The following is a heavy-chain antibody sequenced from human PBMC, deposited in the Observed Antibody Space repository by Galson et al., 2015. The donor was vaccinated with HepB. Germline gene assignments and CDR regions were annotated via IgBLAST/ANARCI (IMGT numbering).Heavy chain of an antibody. Sequence: SLRLSCAASTFIFSTYSMNWVRQAPGKGLEWVSYISSSSTTIYYADSVKGRFTISRDNAKNSLYLQMNSLRAEDTAVYYCARDRNNFDYNYAMDVWGLGTTVIVSS. J-gene: IGHJ6*02. V-gene: IGHV3-48*04. CDR2: ISSSSTTI. D-gene: IGHD1-20*01. CDR3: ARDRNNFDYNYAMDV. CDR1: TFIFSTYS.